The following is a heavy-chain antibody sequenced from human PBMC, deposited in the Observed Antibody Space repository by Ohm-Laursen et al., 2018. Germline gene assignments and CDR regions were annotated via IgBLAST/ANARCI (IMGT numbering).Heavy chain of an antibody. CDR1: GFTFSDHY. V-gene: IGHV3-11*01. Sequence: SLRLSCAASGFTFSDHYMSWIRQAPGKGLEWVSDISTSGTTIYYADSVKGRFTISRDNAKNSLFLQMNSLRAEDTAVYYCARETSYSFDIWGQGTMVTVSS. CDR3: ARETSYSFDI. J-gene: IGHJ3*02. D-gene: IGHD1-26*01. CDR2: ISTSGTTI.